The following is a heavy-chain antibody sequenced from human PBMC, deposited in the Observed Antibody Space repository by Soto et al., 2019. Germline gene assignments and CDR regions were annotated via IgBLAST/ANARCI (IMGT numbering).Heavy chain of an antibody. J-gene: IGHJ4*02. D-gene: IGHD5-18*01. V-gene: IGHV1-69*13. CDR3: ASLKPRGCSYGPLGY. Sequence: GASVKVSCKASGGTFSSYAISWVRQAPGQGLEWMGGIIPIFGTANYAQKFQGRVTITADESTSTAYMELSSLRSEDTAVYYCASLKPRGCSYGPLGYWGQGTLVTVSS. CDR1: GGTFSSYA. CDR2: IIPIFGTA.